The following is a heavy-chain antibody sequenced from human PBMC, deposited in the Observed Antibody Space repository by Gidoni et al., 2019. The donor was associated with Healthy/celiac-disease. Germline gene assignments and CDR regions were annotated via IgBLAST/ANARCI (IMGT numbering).Heavy chain of an antibody. CDR3: ARAHYYGSESYFNYYGMDV. Sequence: QVQLVASGGGVVQPGRSLGPSCAASGFPFSRYCMHWVRQAPGKGLEWVAVISYDGSNKYYADSVKGRFTISRDNSKNTLYLQMNSLRAEDTAVYYCARAHYYGSESYFNYYGMDVWGQGTTVTVSS. V-gene: IGHV3-30*03. J-gene: IGHJ6*02. D-gene: IGHD3-10*01. CDR2: ISYDGSNK. CDR1: GFPFSRYC.